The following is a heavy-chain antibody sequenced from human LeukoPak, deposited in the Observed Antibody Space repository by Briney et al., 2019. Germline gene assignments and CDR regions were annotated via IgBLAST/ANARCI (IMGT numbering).Heavy chain of an antibody. CDR2: IYYSGST. J-gene: IGHJ5*02. CDR3: ARVRYNWNYGIWFDP. V-gene: IGHV4-59*01. D-gene: IGHD1-7*01. Sequence: SETLSLTCTVSGGSISSYYWSWIRQPPGKGLEWIGYIYYSGSTNYNPSLKSRVTISADTSKNQFSLKLSSVTAADTAVYYCARVRYNWNYGIWFDPWGQGTLVTVSS. CDR1: GGSISSYY.